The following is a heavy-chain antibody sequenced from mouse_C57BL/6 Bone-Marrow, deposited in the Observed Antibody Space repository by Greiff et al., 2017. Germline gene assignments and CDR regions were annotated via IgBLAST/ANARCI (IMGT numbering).Heavy chain of an antibody. CDR1: GFTFSSYA. V-gene: IGHV5-4*01. D-gene: IGHD1-3*01. Sequence: EVKLVESGGGLVKPGGSLKLSCAASGFTFSSYAMSWVRQTPKKRLEWVATISDGGSYTYYPDNVKGRFTISRDNAKNNLYLQMSHLKSEDTAMYYCARDDNSYAMDYWGQGTSVTVSS. CDR3: ARDDNSYAMDY. J-gene: IGHJ4*01. CDR2: ISDGGSYT.